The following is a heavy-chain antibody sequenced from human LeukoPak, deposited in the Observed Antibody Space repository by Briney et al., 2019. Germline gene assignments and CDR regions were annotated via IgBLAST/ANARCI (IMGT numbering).Heavy chain of an antibody. CDR3: IVFGVSNH. J-gene: IGHJ5*02. Sequence: GGSLRLSCATSGLTGSHHYVSSVHQAPGKRLEWVSATQSCSDTCYGASVKGRFTISRDSSKNTLYLQINSLRVEDTGVYYCIVFGVSNHWGEGTLVTVSS. V-gene: IGHV3-53*01. CDR2: TQSCSDT. D-gene: IGHD5/OR15-5a*01. CDR1: GLTGSHHY.